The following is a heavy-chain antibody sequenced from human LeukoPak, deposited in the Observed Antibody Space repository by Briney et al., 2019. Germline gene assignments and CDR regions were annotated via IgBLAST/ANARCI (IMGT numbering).Heavy chain of an antibody. J-gene: IGHJ4*02. CDR2: IYYSGST. CDR1: GASISSSSYY. D-gene: IGHD6-6*01. Sequence: SETLSLTCTVSGASISSSSYYWGWLRQPPGKGLEWIGRIYYSGSTYYNPSLKSRVTISVDTSKNQFSLKLSSVTAADTAVYYCARHTSAGWAARPEYYFDYWGQGTLVTVSS. CDR3: ARHTSAGWAARPEYYFDY. V-gene: IGHV4-39*01.